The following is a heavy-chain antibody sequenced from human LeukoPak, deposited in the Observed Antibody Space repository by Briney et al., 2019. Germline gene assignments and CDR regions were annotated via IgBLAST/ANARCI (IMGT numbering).Heavy chain of an antibody. CDR1: GGSISSGDYY. V-gene: IGHV4-30-4*01. Sequence: TLXLTCTVSGGSISSGDYYWSWIRQPPGRGREGIGYIYYSGSTYYNPSLKSRVTISVDTSKNQFSLKLSSVTAADTAVYYCARVHYYGSGSYLIRDYYFDYWGQGTLVTVSS. CDR3: ARVHYYGSGSYLIRDYYFDY. CDR2: IYYSGST. D-gene: IGHD3-10*01. J-gene: IGHJ4*02.